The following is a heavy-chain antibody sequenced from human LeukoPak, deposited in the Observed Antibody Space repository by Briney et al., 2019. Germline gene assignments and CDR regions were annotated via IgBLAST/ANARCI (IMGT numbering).Heavy chain of an antibody. CDR1: GGSVSSSSYY. V-gene: IGHV4-39*07. J-gene: IGHJ4*02. CDR3: ARGYSSSSEPFDY. Sequence: KPSETLSLTCTVSGGSVSSSSYYWGWIRQPPGKGLEWIGIIYYSGSTYYNPSLKSRVTISADTSKNQFSLKLSSVTAADTAVYYCARGYSSSSEPFDYWGQGTLVTVSS. D-gene: IGHD6-6*01. CDR2: IYYSGST.